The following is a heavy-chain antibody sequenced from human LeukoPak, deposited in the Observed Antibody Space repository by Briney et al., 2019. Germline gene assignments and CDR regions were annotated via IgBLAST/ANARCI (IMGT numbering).Heavy chain of an antibody. CDR2: ISYDGNKK. V-gene: IGHV3-30*18. J-gene: IGHJ4*02. Sequence: GRSLRLSCAASGFTFSSYGMHWVPQAPGKGREWVAVISYDGNKKYYADSAKGRFTISRDNSKNTLYLQLDNLRAEDTAVYYCAKYQRQWLPKGGFDYWGQGTLVTVSS. CDR1: GFTFSSYG. D-gene: IGHD6-19*01. CDR3: AKYQRQWLPKGGFDY.